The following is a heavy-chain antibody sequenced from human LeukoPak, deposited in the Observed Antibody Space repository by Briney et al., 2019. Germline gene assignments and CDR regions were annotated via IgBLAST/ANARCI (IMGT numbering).Heavy chain of an antibody. CDR2: IYYSGST. CDR1: GGSISSYY. V-gene: IGHV4-59*01. Sequence: SETLSLTCTVSGGSISSYYWSWIRQPPGKGLEWIGYIYYSGSTNYNPSLKSRATISVDTSKNQFSLKLSSVTAADTAVYYCARDGFYYYGMDVWGQGTTVTVSS. J-gene: IGHJ6*02. CDR3: ARDGFYYYGMDV.